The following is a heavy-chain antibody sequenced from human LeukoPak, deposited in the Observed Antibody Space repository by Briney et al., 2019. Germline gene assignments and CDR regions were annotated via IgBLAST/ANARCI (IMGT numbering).Heavy chain of an antibody. CDR1: GSSISSSTYY. CDR2: IYYSGST. D-gene: IGHD3-22*01. J-gene: IGHJ4*02. CDR3: ARGQGRFDYDSSGYYITDLDY. V-gene: IGHV4-39*07. Sequence: PSETLSLTCTVSGSSISSSTYYWGWIRQPPGKGLEWIGSIYYSGSTNYNPSLKSRVTMSVDTSKNQFSLKLSSVTAADTAVYYCARGQGRFDYDSSGYYITDLDYWGQGTLVTVSS.